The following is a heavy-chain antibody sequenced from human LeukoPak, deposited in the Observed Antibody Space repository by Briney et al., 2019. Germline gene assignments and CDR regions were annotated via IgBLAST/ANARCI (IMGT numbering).Heavy chain of an antibody. V-gene: IGHV3-11*01. Sequence: PGGSLRLSCAASGFTFSDYYMRWLRQAPGKGLEWFSYISSSSSTIYYADSVKGRFTISRDNAKNSLYLQMNSLRAEDTAVYYCARDRVGDWEYFDYWGQGTLVTVSS. J-gene: IGHJ4*02. CDR2: ISSSSSTI. D-gene: IGHD1-26*01. CDR3: ARDRVGDWEYFDY. CDR1: GFTFSDYY.